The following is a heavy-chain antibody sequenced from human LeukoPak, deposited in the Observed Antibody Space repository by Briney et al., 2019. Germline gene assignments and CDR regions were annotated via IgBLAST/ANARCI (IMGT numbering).Heavy chain of an antibody. CDR1: GGSISSGGYS. Sequence: SQTLSLTYAVSGGSISSGGYSWSWIRQPPGRGLEWIGYIYHSGSTYYNPSLKSRVTISVDRSKNQFSLKLSSVTAADTAAYYCARLYSYGPRYFDYWGQGTLVTVSS. J-gene: IGHJ4*02. V-gene: IGHV4-30-2*01. CDR3: ARLYSYGPRYFDY. CDR2: IYHSGST. D-gene: IGHD5-18*01.